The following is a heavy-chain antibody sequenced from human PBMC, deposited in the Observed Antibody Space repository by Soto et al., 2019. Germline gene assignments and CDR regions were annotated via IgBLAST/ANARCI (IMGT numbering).Heavy chain of an antibody. D-gene: IGHD5-12*01. Sequence: GGSLRLSCAASGFTFSSYGMHWVRQAPGKGLEWVAVISYDGSNKYYADSVKGRFTISRDNSKNTLYLQMNSLRAEDTAVYYCAKDLGYSGYESFDYWGQGTLVTVSS. CDR1: GFTFSSYG. V-gene: IGHV3-30*18. J-gene: IGHJ4*02. CDR3: AKDLGYSGYESFDY. CDR2: ISYDGSNK.